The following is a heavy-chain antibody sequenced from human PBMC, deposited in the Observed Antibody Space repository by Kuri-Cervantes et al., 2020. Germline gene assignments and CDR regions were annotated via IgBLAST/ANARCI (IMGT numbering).Heavy chain of an antibody. Sequence: GESLKISCAASGFTFSSYAMHWVRRAPGKGLEWVAVISYDGSNKYYADSVKGRFTISRDNSKNTLYLQMNSLRAEDTAVYYCASSLNRLLLIDYWGQGTLVTVSS. CDR1: GFTFSSYA. J-gene: IGHJ4*02. CDR3: ASSLNRLLLIDY. V-gene: IGHV3-30-3*01. CDR2: ISYDGSNK. D-gene: IGHD2-15*01.